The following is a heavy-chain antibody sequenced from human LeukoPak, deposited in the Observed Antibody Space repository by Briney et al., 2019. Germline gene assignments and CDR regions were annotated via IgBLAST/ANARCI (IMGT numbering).Heavy chain of an antibody. CDR2: IYYSGTT. CDR1: DGSISSYY. J-gene: IGHJ4*02. Sequence: SETLSLTCTVSDGSISSYYWSWIRQPPGKGLEWIGYIYYSGTTNYNPSLKSRVTILVDTSKNQFSLNLSSVTAADTAVYYCARRGIAAAGYDYWGQGTLVTVSS. CDR3: ARRGIAAAGYDY. V-gene: IGHV4-59*08. D-gene: IGHD6-13*01.